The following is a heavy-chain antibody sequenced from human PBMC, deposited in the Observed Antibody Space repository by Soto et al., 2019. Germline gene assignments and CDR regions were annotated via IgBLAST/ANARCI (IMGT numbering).Heavy chain of an antibody. D-gene: IGHD6-19*01. CDR2: ISHDGSTK. CDR1: GFTFSLYG. Sequence: QVQLVESGGGVVQPGRSLRLSCAASGFTFSLYGIHWVRQAPGKGLEWLAVISHDGSTKYYEDSVKGRFTVSRDNSKNSVYLQMNSLRGEDTAIYYCAKDFPSGSSRYDRFDPWGLGTSVIVS. V-gene: IGHV3-30*18. J-gene: IGHJ5*02. CDR3: AKDFPSGSSRYDRFDP.